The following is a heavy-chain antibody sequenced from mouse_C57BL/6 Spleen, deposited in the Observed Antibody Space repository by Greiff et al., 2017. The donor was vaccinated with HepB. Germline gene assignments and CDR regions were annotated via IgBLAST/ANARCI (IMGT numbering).Heavy chain of an antibody. D-gene: IGHD1-1*01. Sequence: QVTLKVCGPGILQSSQTLSLTCSFSGFSLSTSGMGVSWIRQPSGKGLEWLAHIYWDDDKRYNPSLKSRLTISKDTSRNQVFLKITSVDTADTATYYCARTVVALYYYAMDYWGQGTSVTVSS. J-gene: IGHJ4*01. CDR3: ARTVVALYYYAMDY. CDR2: IYWDDDK. V-gene: IGHV8-12*01. CDR1: GFSLSTSGMG.